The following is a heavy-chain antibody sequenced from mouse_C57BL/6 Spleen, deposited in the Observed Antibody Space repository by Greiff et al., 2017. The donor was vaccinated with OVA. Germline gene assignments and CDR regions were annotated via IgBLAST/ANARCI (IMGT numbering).Heavy chain of an antibody. Sequence: EVQRVESGGGLVKPGGSLKLSCAASGFTFSDYGMHWVRQAPEKGLEWVAYISSGSSTIYYADTVKGRFTISRDNAKNTLFLQMTSLRSEDTAMYYCTRRYYCGSRYWYFCVGGTGTTVTVSS. CDR3: TRRYYCGSRYWYFCV. D-gene: IGHD1-1*01. CDR2: ISSGSSTI. V-gene: IGHV5-17*01. J-gene: IGHJ1*03. CDR1: GFTFSDYG.